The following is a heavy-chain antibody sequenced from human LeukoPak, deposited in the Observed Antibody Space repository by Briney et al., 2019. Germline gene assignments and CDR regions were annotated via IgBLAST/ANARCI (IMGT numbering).Heavy chain of an antibody. V-gene: IGHV4-34*01. CDR2: INHSGST. CDR1: GGSFSGYY. Sequence: SETLSLTCAVYGGSFSGYYWSWIRQPPGKGLEWIGEINHSGSTNYNPSLKSRVTISVDTSKNQFSLKLSSVTAADTAMYYCARERGRIVVVIDYWGQGTLVTVSS. CDR3: ARERGRIVVVIDY. J-gene: IGHJ4*02. D-gene: IGHD3-22*01.